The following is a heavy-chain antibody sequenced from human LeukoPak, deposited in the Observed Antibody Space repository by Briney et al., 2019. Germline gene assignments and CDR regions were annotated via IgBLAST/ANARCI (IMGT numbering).Heavy chain of an antibody. D-gene: IGHD3-9*01. CDR2: ISGSGGST. CDR3: AKLGLRYFDWLTR. Sequence: GGSLRLSCAASGFTFSSYAMSWVRQAPGKGLEWVSAISGSGGSTYYADSAKGRFTISRDNSKNTLYLQMNSLRAEDTAVYYCAKLGLRYFDWLTRWGQGTLVTVSS. CDR1: GFTFSSYA. V-gene: IGHV3-23*01. J-gene: IGHJ4*02.